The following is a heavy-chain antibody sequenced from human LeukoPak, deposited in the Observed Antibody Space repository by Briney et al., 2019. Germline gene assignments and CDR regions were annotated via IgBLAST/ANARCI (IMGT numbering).Heavy chain of an antibody. CDR1: GGPFSGYY. CDR2: ITHNGYT. V-gene: IGHV4-34*01. D-gene: IGHD3-10*01. Sequence: SETLSLTCAVYGGPFSGYYWGWIRQPPGKGLQWIGEITHNGYTNYNPALKSRVTISIDTSKNEFSLKVSSVTAADMAIYYCAASGGPINWFDPWGQGTLVTVSS. CDR3: AASGGPINWFDP. J-gene: IGHJ5*02.